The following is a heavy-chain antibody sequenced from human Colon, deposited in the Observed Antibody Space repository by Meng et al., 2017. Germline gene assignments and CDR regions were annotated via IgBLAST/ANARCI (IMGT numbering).Heavy chain of an antibody. V-gene: IGHV4-34*01. CDR3: ARVDFPGDFRDSSGLGL. CDR2: INHGGGT. J-gene: IGHJ4*02. CDR1: GGSFTDFY. Sequence: QVQLKEWGARLLRPSETLSLTCTVYGGSFTDFYWSWVRQSPERGLEWIGEINHGGGTNYNPSLSSRVTISLDMSKNQFFLKMNSVTAADTAVYYCARVDFPGDFRDSSGLGLWGQGTLVTVSS. D-gene: IGHD3-22*01.